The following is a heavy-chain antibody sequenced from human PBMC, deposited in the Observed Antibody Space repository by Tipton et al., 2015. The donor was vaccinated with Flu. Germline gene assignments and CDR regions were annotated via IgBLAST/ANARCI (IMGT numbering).Heavy chain of an antibody. CDR3: ARGPCSGGNCYVKGAFDI. J-gene: IGHJ3*02. CDR2: VYPSGSA. V-gene: IGHV4-61*02. Sequence: TLSLTCTVSGGSISSGSYYWSWIRQPAGKGLEWIGRVYPSGSANYNPSLKSRVTMSGDTSKSQFSLKLSSVTAADTAVYYCARGPCSGGNCYVKGAFDIWGQGTMVTVSS. CDR1: GGSISSGSYY. D-gene: IGHD2-15*01.